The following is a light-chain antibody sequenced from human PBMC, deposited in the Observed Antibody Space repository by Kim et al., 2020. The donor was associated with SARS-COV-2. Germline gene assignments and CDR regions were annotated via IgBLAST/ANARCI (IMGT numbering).Light chain of an antibody. CDR1: SLRSYY. Sequence: SSELTQDPAVSVALGQTVRITCQGDSLRSYYASWYQQKPGQAPVVVIYGTNNRPSGIPDRFSGSSSGNTASLTITGAQAEDDADYYCNSRDDVFGTGTKVTVL. V-gene: IGLV3-19*01. J-gene: IGLJ1*01. CDR2: GTN. CDR3: NSRDDV.